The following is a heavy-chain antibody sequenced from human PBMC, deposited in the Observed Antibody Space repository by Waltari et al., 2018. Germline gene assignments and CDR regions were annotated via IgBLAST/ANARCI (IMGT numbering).Heavy chain of an antibody. D-gene: IGHD4-17*01. CDR2: INPNSGGT. Sequence: QVQLVQSGAEVKKPGASVKVSCKASGYTFTGYYMHWVPQAPGQGLEWMGWINPNSGGTNYAQKFQGRVTMTRDTSISTAYMELSRLRSDDTAVYYCARGRGGDYGDLDAFDIWGQGTMVTVSS. CDR1: GYTFTGYY. V-gene: IGHV1-2*02. CDR3: ARGRGGDYGDLDAFDI. J-gene: IGHJ3*02.